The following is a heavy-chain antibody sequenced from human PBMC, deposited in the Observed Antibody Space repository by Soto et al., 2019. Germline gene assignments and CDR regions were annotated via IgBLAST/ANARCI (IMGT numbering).Heavy chain of an antibody. D-gene: IGHD3-22*01. J-gene: IGHJ4*02. CDR2: IYYSGST. CDR3: ARGRGDSSGYPRDNYFDY. V-gene: IGHV4-31*03. CDR1: GGSISSGGYY. Sequence: PSETLSLTCTVSGGSISSGGYYWSWIRQHPGRGLEWIGYIYYSGSTYYNPSLKSRVTISVDTSKNQFSLKLSSVTAADTAVYYCARGRGDSSGYPRDNYFDYWGQGTLVTVSS.